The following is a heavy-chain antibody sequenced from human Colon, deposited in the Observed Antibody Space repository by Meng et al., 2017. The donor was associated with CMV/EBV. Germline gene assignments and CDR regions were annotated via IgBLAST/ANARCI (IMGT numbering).Heavy chain of an antibody. V-gene: IGHV3-30*02. J-gene: IGHJ6*02. CDR1: GFTFSSYG. Sequence: GGSLRLSCAASGFTFSSYGMVWVRQAPGKGLEWVAFIQYDGNTKHYADSMKGRFTISRDNFNNTLHLHMDGLRVEDTAVYYCAKEAGGANYGLDVWGQGTMVTVSS. CDR2: IQYDGNTK. D-gene: IGHD1-26*01. CDR3: AKEAGGANYGLDV.